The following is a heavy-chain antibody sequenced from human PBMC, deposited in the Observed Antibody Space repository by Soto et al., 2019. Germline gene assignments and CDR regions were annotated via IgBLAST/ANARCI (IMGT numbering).Heavy chain of an antibody. CDR1: GYTLTELS. CDR2: FDPEDGET. CDR3: AKDAPDLNGWFYFDS. D-gene: IGHD6-19*01. Sequence: ASVKVSCKVSGYTLTELSMHWVRQAPGRGLEWMGGFDPEDGETIYAQKFQGRVTMTEDTSTDTVYMDLSSLRSEDTAIYYCAKDAPDLNGWFYFDSWGQGTLVTVSS. V-gene: IGHV1-24*01. J-gene: IGHJ4*02.